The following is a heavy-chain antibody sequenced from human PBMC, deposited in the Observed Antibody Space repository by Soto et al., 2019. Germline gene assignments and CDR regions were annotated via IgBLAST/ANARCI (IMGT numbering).Heavy chain of an antibody. Sequence: GGSLRLSCLASGFTFSSYWRHWVRQAPGKGLVWVSRIHAGGTSATYADSVRGRFTISRDNAKNTLYLQMNSLRVEDTAVYYCARGGTRHYSPSGWLDPWGKGTRGTDSS. CDR2: IHAGGTSA. CDR3: ARGGTRHYSPSGWLDP. CDR1: GFTFSSYW. V-gene: IGHV3-74*01. J-gene: IGHJ5*02. D-gene: IGHD1-26*01.